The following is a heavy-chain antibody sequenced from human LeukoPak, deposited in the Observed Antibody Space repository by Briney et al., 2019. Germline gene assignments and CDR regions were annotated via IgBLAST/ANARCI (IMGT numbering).Heavy chain of an antibody. J-gene: IGHJ5*02. CDR2: INAGNGNT. CDR1: GYTFTRYA. D-gene: IGHD2-15*01. Sequence: ASVKVSCKASGYTFTRYAMHWVRQAPGQRLEWMGWINAGNGNTKYSQKFQGRVTITRDTSTSTAYMELSSLRSEDTAVYYCAGVVAATAAWLDPWGRGTVVTVSS. CDR3: AGVVAATAAWLDP. V-gene: IGHV1-3*01.